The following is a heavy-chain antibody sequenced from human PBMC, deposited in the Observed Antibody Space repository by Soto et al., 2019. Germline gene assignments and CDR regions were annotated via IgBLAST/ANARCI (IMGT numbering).Heavy chain of an antibody. CDR3: AHILSGYGASN. CDR2: IYWDDDK. Sequence: QITLKESGPTLVKPTQPLTLTCTFSGLSLSTSGVGVGWIRQPPGKALEWLALIYWDDDKRYSPSLKSRLTSTKDTSKNQVVHTMTNMDPVDTATYYCAHILSGYGASNWGQGTLVTVSS. D-gene: IGHD3-3*01. V-gene: IGHV2-5*02. J-gene: IGHJ4*02. CDR1: GLSLSTSGVG.